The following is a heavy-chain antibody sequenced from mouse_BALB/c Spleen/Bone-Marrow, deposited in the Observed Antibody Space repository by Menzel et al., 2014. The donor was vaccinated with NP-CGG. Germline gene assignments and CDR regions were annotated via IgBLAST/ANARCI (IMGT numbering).Heavy chain of an antibody. CDR1: GFSFTDYF. CDR3: GRYGYDAMDF. Sequence: VQLQQSGPELVKPGASVKLSCRASGFSFTDYFINWVKQSHGKSLEWIGRIHPYNGDTFYKQKFKVKATLTVDKSSNTARMELLSLTSEDSAVYYCGRYGYDAMDFWGQGTSVTVSS. J-gene: IGHJ4*01. D-gene: IGHD1-1*02. CDR2: IHPYNGDT. V-gene: IGHV1-37*01.